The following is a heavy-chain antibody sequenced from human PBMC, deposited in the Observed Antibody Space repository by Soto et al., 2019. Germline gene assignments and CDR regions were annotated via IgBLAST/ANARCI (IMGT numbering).Heavy chain of an antibody. CDR2: ISGRGGST. D-gene: IGHD4-17*01. V-gene: IGHV3-23*01. J-gene: IGHJ4*02. Sequence: PGGSLRLSCAASGFTFSSYAMNWVRQAPGKGLEWVSTISGRGGSTYYADSVKGRFTISRDNSKNTLYLQMNSLRAEDTAVYCCAKDKVIYGPASFDYWGQGTLVTVSS. CDR3: AKDKVIYGPASFDY. CDR1: GFTFSSYA.